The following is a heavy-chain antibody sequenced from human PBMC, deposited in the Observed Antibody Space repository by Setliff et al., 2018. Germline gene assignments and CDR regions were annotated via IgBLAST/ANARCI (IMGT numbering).Heavy chain of an antibody. V-gene: IGHV4-59*11. CDR3: ALSDHYPFYYDY. CDR2: ISNRGST. D-gene: IGHD3-3*01. J-gene: IGHJ4*02. Sequence: PSETLSLNCTVSGDYISSQYWSWIRQPPGKGLEWIGYISNRGSTDYNPSLKSRVTISEDTSRSQFSLKLTSVTTADTAVYYCALSDHYPFYYDYWGLGTLVTVSS. CDR1: GDYISSQY.